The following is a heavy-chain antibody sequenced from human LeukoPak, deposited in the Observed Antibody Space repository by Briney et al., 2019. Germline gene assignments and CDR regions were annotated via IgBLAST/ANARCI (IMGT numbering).Heavy chain of an antibody. J-gene: IGHJ4*02. CDR1: GLTFSSYA. CDR2: ISGSGGST. CDR3: AKDVTTSAKNTLIY. Sequence: PGGSLRLSCAASGLTFSSYAMSWVRQAPGKGLEWVSAISGSGGSTYYADSVKGRFTISRDSSKNTLYLQMNSLRAEDTAVYYCAKDVTTSAKNTLIYWGQGTLVTVSS. V-gene: IGHV3-23*01. D-gene: IGHD4-11*01.